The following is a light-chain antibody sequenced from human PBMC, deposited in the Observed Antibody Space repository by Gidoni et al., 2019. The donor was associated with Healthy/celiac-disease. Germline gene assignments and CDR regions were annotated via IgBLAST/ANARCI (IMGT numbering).Light chain of an antibody. Sequence: DIPLTQSPSFLSASVGDRVTITCRASQDISSYLAWYQQKPGKAPKLLIYAASTLQSGVPSRFSGSGSGTEFTLTISSMQPEDFATYYCQQLNSYPVLTFGGGTKVEIK. CDR1: QDISSY. CDR2: AAS. V-gene: IGKV1-9*01. CDR3: QQLNSYPVLT. J-gene: IGKJ4*01.